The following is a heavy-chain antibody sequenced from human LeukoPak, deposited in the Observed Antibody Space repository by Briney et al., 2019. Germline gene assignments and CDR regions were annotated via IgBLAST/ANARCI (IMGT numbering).Heavy chain of an antibody. J-gene: IGHJ5*02. Sequence: GGSLRLSCAGSGFSVSNYYMSWVRQAPGKGLAWVSLIRDSGETFYADSVKGRFTTSRDNSKNTMYLQMNRLRVEDTAVYFCARDRAVTQDWVEFDPWGQGTLVTVSS. CDR2: IRDSGET. D-gene: IGHD4-23*01. CDR3: ARDRAVTQDWVEFDP. CDR1: GFSVSNYY. V-gene: IGHV3-66*03.